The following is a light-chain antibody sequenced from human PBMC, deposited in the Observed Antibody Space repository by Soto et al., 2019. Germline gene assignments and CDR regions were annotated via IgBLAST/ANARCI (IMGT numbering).Light chain of an antibody. J-gene: IGKJ1*01. CDR1: QSISIL. V-gene: IGKV1-5*03. CDR3: QHYNDCSWT. CDR2: ATS. Sequence: DIHLTQSPSTLSASVGDRVTITCRASQSISILLAWYQQKPGKAPNLLIYATSTLETGVPSRFSGSGSGTEFTLTISSLQPDDSATYYYQHYNDCSWTFGQGTKVEIK.